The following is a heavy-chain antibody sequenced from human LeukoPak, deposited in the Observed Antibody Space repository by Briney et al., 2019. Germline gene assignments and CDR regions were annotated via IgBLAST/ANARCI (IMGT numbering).Heavy chain of an antibody. Sequence: GGSLRLSCAASGFTVSSSHMTWVRQAPGKGLECVSLIYSGGSTYYSDSVKGRFTISRDNSKNTLYLHMNSLRAEDTAVYYCARGQSYYPYWGQGTLVTVPS. CDR2: IYSGGST. CDR1: GFTVSSSH. D-gene: IGHD1-26*01. J-gene: IGHJ4*02. V-gene: IGHV3-66*01. CDR3: ARGQSYYPY.